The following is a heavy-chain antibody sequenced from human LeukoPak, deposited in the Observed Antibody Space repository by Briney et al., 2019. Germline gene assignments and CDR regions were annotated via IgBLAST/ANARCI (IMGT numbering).Heavy chain of an antibody. V-gene: IGHV4-39*01. Sequence: PSETLSLTCTDSGGSISSSSYYWGWIRQPPGKGLEWIGSIYYSGSTYYNPSLKSRVTISVDTSKNQFSLKLSSVTAAGTAVYYCASHIDYYDSSGYWDWGQGTLVTVSS. CDR2: IYYSGST. J-gene: IGHJ4*02. CDR1: GGSISSSSYY. CDR3: ASHIDYYDSSGYWD. D-gene: IGHD3-22*01.